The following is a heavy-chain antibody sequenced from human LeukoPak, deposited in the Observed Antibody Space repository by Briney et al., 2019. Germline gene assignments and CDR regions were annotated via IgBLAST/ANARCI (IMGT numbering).Heavy chain of an antibody. CDR2: ISYDGSNK. CDR1: GFTFSSYG. V-gene: IGHV3-30*18. D-gene: IGHD3-22*01. Sequence: GGSLRLSCAASGFTFSSYGMHWVRQAPGKGLEWVAVISYDGSNKYYADSVKGRFTISRDNSKNTLYPQMNSLRAEDTAVYYCAKDSSDGGVVVITSYWGQGTLVTVSS. CDR3: AKDSSDGGVVVITSY. J-gene: IGHJ4*02.